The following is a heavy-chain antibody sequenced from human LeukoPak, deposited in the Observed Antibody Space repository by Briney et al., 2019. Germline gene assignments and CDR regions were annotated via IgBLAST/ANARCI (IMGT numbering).Heavy chain of an antibody. D-gene: IGHD4/OR15-4a*01. J-gene: IGHJ4*02. CDR1: GGSISSSSYY. CDR3: ARQNHGAAPLRY. Sequence: PSETLSLTCTVSGGSISSSSYYWSWIRQPPGKGLEWIGEINHSGRTNYNPSLKSRVTISVDTSKNQFSLKLSSVTAADTAVYYCARQNHGAAPLRYWGQGTLVTVSS. CDR2: INHSGRT. V-gene: IGHV4-39*01.